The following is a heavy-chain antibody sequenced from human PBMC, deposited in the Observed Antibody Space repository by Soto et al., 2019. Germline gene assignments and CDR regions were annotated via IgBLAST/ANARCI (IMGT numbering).Heavy chain of an antibody. CDR3: AKNVHYDSSGYYYMRYYYYGMDV. CDR2: ISYDGSNK. D-gene: IGHD3-22*01. Sequence: QVQLVESGGGVVQPGRSLRLSCAASGFTFSSYGMHWVRQAPGKGLEWVAVISYDGSNKYYADSVKGRFTISRDNSKNTLYLQMNSLRAEDTAVYYCAKNVHYDSSGYYYMRYYYYGMDVW. J-gene: IGHJ6*01. CDR1: GFTFSSYG. V-gene: IGHV3-30*18.